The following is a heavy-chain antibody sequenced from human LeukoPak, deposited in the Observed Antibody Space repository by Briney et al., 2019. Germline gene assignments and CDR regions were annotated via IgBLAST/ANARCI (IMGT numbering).Heavy chain of an antibody. CDR1: GYTFTSYD. D-gene: IGHD2-15*01. CDR2: MNPNSGNT. J-gene: IGHJ6*03. V-gene: IGHV1-8*01. CDR3: ARSGDNVVVAATSGYYYYMDV. Sequence: ASVKVSCKASGYTFTSYDINWVRQATGQGLEWMGWMNPNSGNTGYAQKFQGRVTMTRNTSISTAYMELSSLRSEDTAVYYCARSGDNVVVAATSGYYYYMDVWGKGTTVTISS.